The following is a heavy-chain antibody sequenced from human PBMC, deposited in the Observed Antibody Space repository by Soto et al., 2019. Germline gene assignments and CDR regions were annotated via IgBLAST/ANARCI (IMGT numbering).Heavy chain of an antibody. CDR2: IFSSVST. V-gene: IGHV4-4*07. D-gene: IGHD5-12*01. CDR1: GGSINTFY. CDR3: AREGSYSAYNFAHGIQLWSFDF. Sequence: SETLSLTCTVSGGSINTFYWSWVRQPAGKGLEWIGRIFSSVSTSFNPSLESRVAMSVDTSKNHFSLNLSSVTAADMAVYYCAREGSYSAYNFAHGIQLWSFDFWGQGALVTVSS. J-gene: IGHJ4*02.